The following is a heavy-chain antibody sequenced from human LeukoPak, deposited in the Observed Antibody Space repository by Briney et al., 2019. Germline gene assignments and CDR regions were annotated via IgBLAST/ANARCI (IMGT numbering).Heavy chain of an antibody. CDR3: ARGHFGLDY. D-gene: IGHD2/OR15-2a*01. J-gene: IGHJ4*02. Sequence: QPGGSLRLSCVASGFTFSDHFISWIRQAPGKGLEWVSYIHGSGTPIYYADSVKGRFSISRDNAKNSVYLQMNSLRAEDTAFYYCARGHFGLDYWGQGTLVTVSS. CDR1: GFTFSDHF. V-gene: IGHV3-11*04. CDR2: IHGSGTPI.